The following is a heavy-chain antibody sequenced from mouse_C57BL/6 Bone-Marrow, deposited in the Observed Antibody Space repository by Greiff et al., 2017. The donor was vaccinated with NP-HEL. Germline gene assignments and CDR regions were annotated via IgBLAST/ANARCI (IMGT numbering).Heavy chain of an antibody. J-gene: IGHJ2*01. V-gene: IGHV1-63*01. Sequence: QVQLKQSGAELVRPGTSVKVSCKASGYAFTNYWIGWAKQRPGHGLEWIGDIYPGGGCTNYNEKFKGKATLTADKSSSTAYMQFSSLTSEDCASYYCSRDYIEYGGRGKTLTVSA. CDR2: IYPGGGCT. CDR3: SRDYIEY. CDR1: GYAFTNYW.